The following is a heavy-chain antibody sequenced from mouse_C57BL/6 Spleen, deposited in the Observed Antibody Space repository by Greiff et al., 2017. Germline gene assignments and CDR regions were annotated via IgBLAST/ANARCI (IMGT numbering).Heavy chain of an antibody. V-gene: IGHV5-17*01. CDR1: GFTFSDYG. Sequence: EVQVVESGGGLVKPGGSLKLSCAASGFTFSDYGMHWVRQAPEKGLEWVAYISSGSSTIYYADTVKGRFTISRDNAKNTLFLQMTSLRSEDTAMYYCARSLRGPSMDYWGQGTSVTVSS. J-gene: IGHJ4*01. CDR3: ARSLRGPSMDY. CDR2: ISSGSSTI. D-gene: IGHD6-5*01.